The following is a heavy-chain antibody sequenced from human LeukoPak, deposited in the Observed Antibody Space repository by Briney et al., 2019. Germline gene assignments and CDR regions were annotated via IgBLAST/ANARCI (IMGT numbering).Heavy chain of an antibody. D-gene: IGHD5-18*01. CDR1: GFTFSSYW. J-gene: IGHJ6*03. CDR2: ISYDGSNK. Sequence: PGGSLRLSCAASGFTFSSYWMSWVRQAPGKGLEWVAVISYDGSNKYYADSVKGRFTISRDSSKNTLYLQMNSLRAEDTAVYYCANTAMVRYYYYYMDVWGKGTTVTVSS. CDR3: ANTAMVRYYYYYMDV. V-gene: IGHV3-30*18.